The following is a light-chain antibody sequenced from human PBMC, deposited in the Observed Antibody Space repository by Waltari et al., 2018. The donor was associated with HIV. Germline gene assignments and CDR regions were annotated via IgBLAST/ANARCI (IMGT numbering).Light chain of an antibody. V-gene: IGKV3-15*01. Sequence: RVMTQSPATLSVSQGESANLPCRASQSVATNLAWYQQKPGQAPRLLIYAASTRATGVPARFSGSGSGTEFTLTITSLQSEDVAVYYCQQYNNSPPWSFGQGTKVEI. CDR1: QSVATN. CDR2: AAS. CDR3: QQYNNSPPWS. J-gene: IGKJ1*01.